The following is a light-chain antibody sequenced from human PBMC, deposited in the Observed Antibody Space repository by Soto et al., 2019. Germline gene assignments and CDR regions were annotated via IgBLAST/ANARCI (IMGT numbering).Light chain of an antibody. CDR3: ASWDDSLNDVL. CDR2: NNN. CDR1: YSNFGSNI. J-gene: IGLJ2*01. Sequence: QSLLTQPPSASGTPGQRVTISCSGSYSNFGSNIVNWYQHFPGTAPKLLIYNNNKRPSGVPDRFSASKSGTSVSLAISGLQSEDEAIYYCASWDDSLNDVLFGGGTKVTVL. V-gene: IGLV1-44*01.